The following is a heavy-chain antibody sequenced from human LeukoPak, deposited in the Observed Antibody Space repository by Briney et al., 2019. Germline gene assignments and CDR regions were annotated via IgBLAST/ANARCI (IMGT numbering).Heavy chain of an antibody. CDR1: GFTFSDYA. CDR2: ITGNGGST. D-gene: IGHD2-8*01. Sequence: PGGSLRLSCAASGFTFSDYAMYWVRQAPGKGLEYVSAITGNGGSTFYADSVKGRFTISRDNSKNTLWLQMGSLRTEDMAVYYCANLLGHCSNGVCYTAWGQGTLVTVSS. V-gene: IGHV3-64*02. J-gene: IGHJ5*02. CDR3: ANLLGHCSNGVCYTA.